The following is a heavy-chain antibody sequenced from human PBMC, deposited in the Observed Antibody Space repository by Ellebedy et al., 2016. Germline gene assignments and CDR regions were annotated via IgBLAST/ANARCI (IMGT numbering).Heavy chain of an antibody. D-gene: IGHD4-11*01. CDR2: VYWNDDK. V-gene: IGHV2-5*01. CDR3: AYRTTDTSVDY. CDR1: GFSLSTSGVV. J-gene: IGHJ4*02. Sequence: SGPTLVKPTQTLTLTCTFSGFSLSTSGVVVGWIRQPPGKALEWLAFVYWNDDKRYSPSLKSRLTITKDTSKNQVVLTMANMDPVDTATYYCAYRTTDTSVDYWGQGLLVTVSS.